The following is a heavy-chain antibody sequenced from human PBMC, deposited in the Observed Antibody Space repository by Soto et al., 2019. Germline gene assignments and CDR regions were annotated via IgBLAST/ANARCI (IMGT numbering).Heavy chain of an antibody. CDR1: GFSFSSYS. J-gene: IGHJ4*02. D-gene: IGHD3-16*01. V-gene: IGHV3-48*02. Sequence: GGSLRLSCAASGFSFSSYSMNWVRQAPGKGLEWVSYISSSSSTIYYADSVKGRFTISRDNAKNSLYLQMNSLRDEYTAGEYYACDRASRLWRGYFDYWGQGTLVT. CDR3: ACDRASRLWRGYFDY. CDR2: ISSSSSTI.